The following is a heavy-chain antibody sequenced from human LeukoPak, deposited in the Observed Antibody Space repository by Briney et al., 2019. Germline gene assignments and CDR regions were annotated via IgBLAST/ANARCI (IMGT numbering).Heavy chain of an antibody. Sequence: GGSLRLSCAASEFTFNNYGMSWVRQAPGKGLEWVSYISSSSSTIYYADSVKGRFTISRDNAKNSLYLQMNSLRAEDTAVYYCARAVRTTVTGPVDYWGQGTLVTVSS. CDR1: EFTFNNYG. D-gene: IGHD4-17*01. V-gene: IGHV3-48*01. CDR3: ARAVRTTVTGPVDY. J-gene: IGHJ4*02. CDR2: ISSSSSTI.